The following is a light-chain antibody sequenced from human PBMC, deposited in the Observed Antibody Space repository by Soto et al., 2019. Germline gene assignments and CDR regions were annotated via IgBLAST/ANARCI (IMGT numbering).Light chain of an antibody. CDR3: QHYNNWPRT. Sequence: EIVMTQSPATLSVSPGERATLSCRASQSVSSNLAWYQQKPGQAPRLLIYGASTRATGSPARFSGSGSGTEFTLTISSLQSEDVAAYYCQHYNNWPRTFGQGTKVEIK. V-gene: IGKV3-15*01. CDR2: GAS. J-gene: IGKJ1*01. CDR1: QSVSSN.